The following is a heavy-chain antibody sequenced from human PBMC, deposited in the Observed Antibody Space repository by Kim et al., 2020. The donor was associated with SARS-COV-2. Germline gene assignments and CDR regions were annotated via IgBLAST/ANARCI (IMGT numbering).Heavy chain of an antibody. CDR1: GFTFSNSW. J-gene: IGHJ4*02. CDR2: VKSRAGGGTV. Sequence: GGSLRLSCVASGFTFSNSWMSWVRQAPGKGLEWVGRVKSRAGGGTVEYAAPVKGRFTISRDDSTNTLYLQMNSLKIEDTAVYYCTTDAWCTSKSCPGTFDNWGQGTLVTVSS. V-gene: IGHV3-15*01. D-gene: IGHD2-2*01. CDR3: TTDAWCTSKSCPGTFDN.